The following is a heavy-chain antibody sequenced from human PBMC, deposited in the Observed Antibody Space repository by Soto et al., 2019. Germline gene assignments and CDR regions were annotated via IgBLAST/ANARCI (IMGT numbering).Heavy chain of an antibody. CDR1: GGSISSYY. D-gene: IGHD3-3*01. CDR3: AREPSKALRFLEWLNGAFDI. Sequence: SETLSLTCTVSGGSISSYYWSWIRQPAGKGLEWIGRIYTSGSTNYNPSLKSRVTMSVDTSKNQFSLKLSSVTAADTAVYYCAREPSKALRFLEWLNGAFDIWGQGTMVTVSS. V-gene: IGHV4-4*07. CDR2: IYTSGST. J-gene: IGHJ3*02.